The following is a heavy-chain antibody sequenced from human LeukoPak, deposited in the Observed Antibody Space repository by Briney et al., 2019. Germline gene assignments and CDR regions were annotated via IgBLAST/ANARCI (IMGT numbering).Heavy chain of an antibody. D-gene: IGHD5-18*01. V-gene: IGHV3-30-3*01. CDR1: GFTFSSFA. J-gene: IGHJ4*02. CDR3: ARGGAYTAGGY. Sequence: SGRSLRLSCAASGFTFSSFAMHWVRQAPGKGREWVAVISYDGSNKFYADSVKGRFTISRDNSKNTLYLQMNSLRVEDTAVYYCARGGAYTAGGYWGQGTLVTVSS. CDR2: ISYDGSNK.